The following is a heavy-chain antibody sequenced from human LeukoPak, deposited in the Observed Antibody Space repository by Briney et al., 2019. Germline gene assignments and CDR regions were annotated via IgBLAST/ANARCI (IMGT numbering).Heavy chain of an antibody. CDR3: ARGVDAFDI. Sequence: GASVKVSCKASGYSFSAYYVHWVRQAPGQGLEWMAWINPKSGVTNYVKGFQGRVTMSRDTSISTVYMELSRLRSDDSAVYYCARGVDAFDIWGQGTMVTVSS. V-gene: IGHV1-2*02. CDR2: INPKSGVT. CDR1: GYSFSAYY. J-gene: IGHJ3*02.